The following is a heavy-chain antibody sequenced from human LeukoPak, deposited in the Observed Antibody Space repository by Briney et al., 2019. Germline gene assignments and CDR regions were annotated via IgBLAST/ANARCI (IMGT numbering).Heavy chain of an antibody. CDR1: GGSISSYY. CDR2: ISYSGTT. Sequence: PSETLSLTCTVSGGSISSYYWSWIRQPPGKGLEWIGYISYSGTTNYNPSLKSRVTLSVDTSKNQFSLKLSSVTAADTAVYYCARDIGYYYDSSGYRYNWFDPWGQGTLVTVSS. J-gene: IGHJ5*02. V-gene: IGHV4-59*12. D-gene: IGHD3-22*01. CDR3: ARDIGYYYDSSGYRYNWFDP.